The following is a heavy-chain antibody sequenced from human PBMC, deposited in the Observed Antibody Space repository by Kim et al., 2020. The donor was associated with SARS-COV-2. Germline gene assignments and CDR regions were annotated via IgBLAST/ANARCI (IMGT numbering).Heavy chain of an antibody. V-gene: IGHV3-30-3*01. CDR2: ISYDGSNK. J-gene: IGHJ6*04. CDR3: AGCGGDPKGYYYYGMDV. Sequence: GGSLRLSCAASGFTLSSYAMYWVRQAPGKGLEWVAVISYDGSNKYYADSVKGRFTISRDNSKNTLYLQMNSLRAEDTAVYYCAGCGGDPKGYYYYGMDVWGKGPTFP. D-gene: IGHD2-21*02. CDR1: GFTLSSYA.